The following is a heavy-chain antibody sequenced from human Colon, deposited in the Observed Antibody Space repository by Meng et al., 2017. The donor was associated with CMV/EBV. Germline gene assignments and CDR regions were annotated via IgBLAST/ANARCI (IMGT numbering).Heavy chain of an antibody. D-gene: IGHD6-6*01. CDR1: GFVSGTYA. J-gene: IGHJ4*02. Sequence: GASLKISCAASGFVSGTYAMGWVRQVPGKGLEWISSISGSGTTTYYTDSGKGRFTISRDTSKNTLSLQMNGLSAEDTALYYCAKSLFGVGQLVYFDYWGQGTLVTVSS. V-gene: IGHV3-23*01. CDR3: AKSLFGVGQLVYFDY. CDR2: ISGSGTTT.